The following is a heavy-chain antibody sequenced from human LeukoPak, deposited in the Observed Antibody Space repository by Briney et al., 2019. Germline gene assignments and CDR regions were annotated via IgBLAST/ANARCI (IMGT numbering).Heavy chain of an antibody. CDR3: ARDPGVVAFHYFDF. Sequence: SGGSLRLSCAASGSTFSSHAMAGVRQAPGKGLEWVSAIGGLGSSTYYGDSVKGRFTISRDNSKNTVYLQMDSLRVEDTAVYYCARDPGVVAFHYFDFWGQGTLITVSS. CDR2: IGGLGSST. CDR1: GSTFSSHA. V-gene: IGHV3-23*01. D-gene: IGHD3-3*01. J-gene: IGHJ4*02.